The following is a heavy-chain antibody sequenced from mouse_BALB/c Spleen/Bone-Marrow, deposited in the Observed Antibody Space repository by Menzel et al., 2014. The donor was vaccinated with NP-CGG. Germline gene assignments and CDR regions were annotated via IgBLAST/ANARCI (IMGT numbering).Heavy chain of an antibody. J-gene: IGHJ4*01. CDR2: IWAGGAT. CDR3: ARVLRRSQDAMDY. CDR1: GFSLTNFG. V-gene: IGHV2-9*02. Sequence: VHLVESGPGLVAPSQSLSITCTVSGFSLTNFGVHWVRQPPGKGLEWLGIIWAGGATDYHSALMSRLIISKDNSKSXVFLKMNSLQTDDTAMYYCARVLRRSQDAMDYWGQGTSVTVSS. D-gene: IGHD2-12*01.